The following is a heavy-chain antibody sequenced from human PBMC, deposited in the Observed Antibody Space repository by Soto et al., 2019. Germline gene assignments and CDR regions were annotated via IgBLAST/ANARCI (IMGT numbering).Heavy chain of an antibody. Sequence: EVQLVESGGGLIQPGGSLRLSCAASGFTVSSNYMTWVRQAPGKGLEWVSVMYSGGTTYYADSVKGRFTISRDNSKNTLYLQMNSLRAEDTAVYHWARATSDRAYVFDYWGQGTLVTVSS. J-gene: IGHJ4*02. CDR3: ARATSDRAYVFDY. V-gene: IGHV3-53*01. CDR2: MYSGGTT. D-gene: IGHD5-18*01. CDR1: GFTVSSNY.